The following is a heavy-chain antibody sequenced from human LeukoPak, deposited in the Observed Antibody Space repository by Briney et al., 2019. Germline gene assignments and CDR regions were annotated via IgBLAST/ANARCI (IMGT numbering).Heavy chain of an antibody. J-gene: IGHJ4*02. CDR1: GGTFSSYA. CDR2: IIPIFGTA. V-gene: IGHV1-69*05. Sequence: SVKVSCKASGGTFSSYAISWVRQAPGQGLEWMGGIIPIFGTANYAQKFQGRVTITTDESTSTAYMELSSLRSEDTAVYYCARGMGGAITGYGDYWGQGTLVTVSS. D-gene: IGHD1-26*01. CDR3: ARGMGGAITGYGDY.